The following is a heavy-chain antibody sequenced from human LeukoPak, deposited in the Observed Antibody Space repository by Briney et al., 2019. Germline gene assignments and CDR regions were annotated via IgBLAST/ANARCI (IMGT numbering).Heavy chain of an antibody. Sequence: ASVKVSCKISGYSFTDYIIAWVRQAPGQGLEWLGWIGTYDGHTNYAQKVQGRVTMTTDTSATTAYLELRSLTSDDTALYYCARLMDNNYDGSAFDYWGQGTLVTVSS. V-gene: IGHV1-18*01. D-gene: IGHD3-22*01. CDR1: GYSFTDYI. J-gene: IGHJ4*02. CDR2: IGTYDGHT. CDR3: ARLMDNNYDGSAFDY.